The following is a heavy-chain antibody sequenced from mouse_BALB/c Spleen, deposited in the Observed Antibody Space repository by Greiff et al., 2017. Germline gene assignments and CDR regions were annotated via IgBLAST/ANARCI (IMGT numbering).Heavy chain of an antibody. V-gene: IGHV2-9*02. J-gene: IGHJ1*01. Sequence: VQLVESGPGLVAPSQSLSITCTVSGFSLTSYGVHWVRQPPGKGLEWLGVIWAGGSTNYNSALMSRLSISKDNSKSQVFLKMNSLQTDDTAMYYCARGLRRYWYFDVWGAGTTVTVSS. CDR2: IWAGGST. CDR3: ARGLRRYWYFDV. CDR1: GFSLTSYG. D-gene: IGHD2-4*01.